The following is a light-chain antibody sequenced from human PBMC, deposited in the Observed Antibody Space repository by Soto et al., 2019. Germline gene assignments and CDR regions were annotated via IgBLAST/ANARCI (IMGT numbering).Light chain of an antibody. CDR1: QSISSY. J-gene: IGKJ1*01. CDR2: AAS. Sequence: DIQMTQSPSSLSASVGDRVTITCRASQSISSYLNWYQQKPGKAPKLLIYAASSLQSGVPSRFSGSGSGTEYTLTISRLQPEDFETYYWQQSYSTLLTCGQGTKVEIK. V-gene: IGKV1-39*01. CDR3: QQSYSTLLT.